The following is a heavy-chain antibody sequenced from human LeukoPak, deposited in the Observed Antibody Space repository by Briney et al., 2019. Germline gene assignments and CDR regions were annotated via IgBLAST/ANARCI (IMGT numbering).Heavy chain of an antibody. J-gene: IGHJ4*02. CDR2: INPNSGGT. V-gene: IGHV1-2*02. CDR3: ARQGSNSSGWYPVDD. D-gene: IGHD6-19*01. CDR1: GYIFTGYY. Sequence: ASVKVSCKASGYIFTGYYIHWVRQAPGRGLEWMGWINPNSGGTNYEQKFQGRVTMTRDTSISTAYLELSSLTSDDTAVYFCARQGSNSSGWYPVDDWGQGTLVTVSS.